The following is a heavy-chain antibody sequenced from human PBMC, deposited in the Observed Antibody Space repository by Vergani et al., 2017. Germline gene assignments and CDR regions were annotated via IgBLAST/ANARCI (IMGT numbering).Heavy chain of an antibody. J-gene: IGHJ5*02. V-gene: IGHV3-66*02. D-gene: IGHD3-10*01. CDR2: IYSSDET. CDR3: ARGNYYGSGTYVDP. Sequence: ELQLVESGGVFVQPGGSLRLSCAASGSTVSGNYMTWVRQAPGKGLEWVSHIYSSDETYYADSVKGRVTISRDTSKNTLHLQINNLSVEDTAVYYCARGNYYGSGTYVDPWGQGTLVTVSS. CDR1: GSTVSGNY.